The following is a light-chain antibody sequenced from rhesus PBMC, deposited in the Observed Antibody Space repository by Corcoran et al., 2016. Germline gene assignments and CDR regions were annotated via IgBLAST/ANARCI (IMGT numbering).Light chain of an antibody. CDR2: KAS. V-gene: IGKV1-22*01. CDR3: QQYSSSPYS. Sequence: DIQMTQSPSSLSASVGDTVTITCRARQSISSWLAWYQQKPGKAPTLLVYKASTLQSGVPSRFSGSGSGTYVTLTISSLQFEDFETYYCQQYSSSPYSVGQGTKVEIK. J-gene: IGKJ2*01. CDR1: QSISSW.